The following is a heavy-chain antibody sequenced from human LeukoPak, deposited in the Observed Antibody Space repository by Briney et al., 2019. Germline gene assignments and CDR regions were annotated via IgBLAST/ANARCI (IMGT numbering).Heavy chain of an antibody. CDR3: ARVMGYCSSTSCYGNNFDY. J-gene: IGHJ4*02. V-gene: IGHV4-34*01. CDR2: TNHSGST. CDR1: GGSFSGYY. D-gene: IGHD2-2*01. Sequence: PSETLSLTCAVYGGSFSGYYWSWIRQPPGKGLEWIGETNHSGSTNYNPSLKSRVTISVDTSKNQFSLKLSSVTAADTAVYYCARVMGYCSSTSCYGNNFDYWGQGTLVTVSS.